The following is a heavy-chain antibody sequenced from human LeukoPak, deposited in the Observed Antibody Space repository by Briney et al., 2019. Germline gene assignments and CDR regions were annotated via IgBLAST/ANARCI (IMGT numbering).Heavy chain of an antibody. CDR2: INQDGRQK. CDR1: GFTFSTYW. CDR3: ARDPDQIVGANFDY. V-gene: IGHV3-7*01. J-gene: IGHJ4*02. Sequence: GGSLRLSCAASGFTFSTYWMNWVRQAPGKGLEWVANINQDGRQKYYVDSVKGRFTISRDNAKNSLYLQMNSLRAEDTAVYYCARDPDQIVGANFDYWGQGTLVTVSS. D-gene: IGHD1-26*01.